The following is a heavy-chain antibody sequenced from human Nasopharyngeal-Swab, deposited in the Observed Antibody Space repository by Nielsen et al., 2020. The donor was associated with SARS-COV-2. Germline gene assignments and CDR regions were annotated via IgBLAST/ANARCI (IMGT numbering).Heavy chain of an antibody. V-gene: IGHV3-53*01. J-gene: IGHJ2*01. Sequence: GGSLRLSCVPSGIAVSSSYMSWVRQAPGKGLEWVSTIHSDGNTYYADSVRGRFSSSRDNSRNTVSLQMSSLRVEDTAVYYCASRGPATDPSTRDLPYSRRTFDLWGRGTLVTVSS. D-gene: IGHD3-22*01. CDR1: GIAVSSSY. CDR3: ASRGPATDPSTRDLPYSRRTFDL. CDR2: IHSDGNT.